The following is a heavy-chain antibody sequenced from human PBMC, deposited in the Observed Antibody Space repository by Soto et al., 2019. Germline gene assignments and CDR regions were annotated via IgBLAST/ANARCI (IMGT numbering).Heavy chain of an antibody. J-gene: IGHJ3*02. Sequence: GGSLRLSCAASGFTFSSYAMQWVRQAPGKGLEWVAVISYDGSNKYYADSVKGRFTISRDNSKNTLYLQMNSLRAEDTAVYYCARDPLWFGELSNAFDIWGQGTMVTVSS. V-gene: IGHV3-30-3*01. D-gene: IGHD3-10*01. CDR3: ARDPLWFGELSNAFDI. CDR2: ISYDGSNK. CDR1: GFTFSSYA.